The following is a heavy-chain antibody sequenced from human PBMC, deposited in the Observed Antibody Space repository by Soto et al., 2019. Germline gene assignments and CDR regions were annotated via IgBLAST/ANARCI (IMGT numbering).Heavy chain of an antibody. D-gene: IGHD6-19*01. V-gene: IGHV4-59*01. CDR2: VYSSGHT. Sequence: PSETLSLTCTVSDGSSINYYWTWIRQPPGKGLEWIGYVYSSGHTSYNPSLKSRVTISIDTSKNQFSLKLSSVTAADTAVYYCARALAVPGYYFDYWGQGTLVTVSS. CDR3: ARALAVPGYYFDY. J-gene: IGHJ4*02. CDR1: DGSSINYY.